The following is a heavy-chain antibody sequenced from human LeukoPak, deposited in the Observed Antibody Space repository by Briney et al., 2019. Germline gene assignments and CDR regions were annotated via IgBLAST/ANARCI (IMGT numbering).Heavy chain of an antibody. CDR1: GFTVSSNY. V-gene: IGHV3-66*04. CDR2: IYSDGST. CDR3: ASHDYGDYGHFDY. Sequence: GGSLRLSRAASGFTVSSNYMSWVRQAPGKGLEWVSVIYSDGSTYYANSVKGRFTISRDNSKNTLYLQMNSLRAEDTAVYYCASHDYGDYGHFDYWGQGTLVTVSS. J-gene: IGHJ4*02. D-gene: IGHD4-17*01.